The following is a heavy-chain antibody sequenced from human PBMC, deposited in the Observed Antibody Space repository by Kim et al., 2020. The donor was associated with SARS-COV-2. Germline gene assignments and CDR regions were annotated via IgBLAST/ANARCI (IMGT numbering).Heavy chain of an antibody. V-gene: IGHV3-64*01. CDR3: ARGGYSSGWYGPY. D-gene: IGHD6-19*01. Sequence: YYANSVKGRCSLSRDNSKNTLYRQMGSLSAEDMAVYYCARGGYSSGWYGPYWGQGTLVTVSS. J-gene: IGHJ4*02.